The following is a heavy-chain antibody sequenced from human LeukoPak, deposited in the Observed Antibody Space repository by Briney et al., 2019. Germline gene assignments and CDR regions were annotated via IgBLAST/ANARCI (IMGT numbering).Heavy chain of an antibody. Sequence: PSETLSLTCAVYGGSFSGYYWSWIRQPPGKGLEWIGSIYYSGSTYYNPSLKSRVTISVDTSKNQFSLKLSSVTATDTAVYYCARPRDGYNRFDYWGQGTLVTVSS. J-gene: IGHJ4*02. D-gene: IGHD5-24*01. V-gene: IGHV4-34*01. CDR1: GGSFSGYY. CDR2: IYYSGST. CDR3: ARPRDGYNRFDY.